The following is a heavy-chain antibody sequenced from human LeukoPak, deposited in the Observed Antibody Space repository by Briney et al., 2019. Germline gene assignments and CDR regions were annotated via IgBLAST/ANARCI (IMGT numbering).Heavy chain of an antibody. D-gene: IGHD1-26*01. CDR3: AKPFMVGATGYYYYYMDV. CDR1: GFTFNAYS. J-gene: IGHJ6*03. CDR2: ISSDGGST. V-gene: IGHV3-23*01. Sequence: GGSLRLSCAASGFTFNAYSMNWVRQAPGKGLEWVSAISSDGGSTHYADSVKGRFTISRDNSKNTLYLQMNSLRAEDTAVYYCAKPFMVGATGYYYYYMDVWGEGTTVTVSS.